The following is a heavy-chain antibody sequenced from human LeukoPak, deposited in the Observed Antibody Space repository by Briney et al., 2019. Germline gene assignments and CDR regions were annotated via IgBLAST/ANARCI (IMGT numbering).Heavy chain of an antibody. V-gene: IGHV1-18*01. CDR3: ARGHHFSDLYYYGSGSYCTRFDS. Sequence: GASVKVSCKASGYTFNSYGISWVRQAPGQGLEWMGWISAYNGNTKYPQNLQGRVTMTTDTSTSTAYMELRSLRSDDTAVYYCARGHHFSDLYYYGSGSYCTRFDSWGQGTLVTVSS. CDR2: ISAYNGNT. D-gene: IGHD3-10*01. J-gene: IGHJ4*02. CDR1: GYTFNSYG.